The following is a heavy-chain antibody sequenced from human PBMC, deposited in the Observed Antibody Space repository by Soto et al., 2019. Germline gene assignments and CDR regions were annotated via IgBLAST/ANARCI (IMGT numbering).Heavy chain of an antibody. CDR1: GYTFSSYG. J-gene: IGHJ4*02. CDR2: ISVNNGNT. CDR3: ARDRNIEVAGAQPLLP. D-gene: IGHD6-19*01. V-gene: IGHV1-18*01. Sequence: QVQLVQSGAEVKKPGASVKVSCKTSGYTFSSYGVSWVRQAPGQGLEWMGWISVNNGNTKYAQKVQGRVTMTTDTSTSTAYMELRSLRSDDTAVYYCARDRNIEVAGAQPLLPWGRGTLVTVSS.